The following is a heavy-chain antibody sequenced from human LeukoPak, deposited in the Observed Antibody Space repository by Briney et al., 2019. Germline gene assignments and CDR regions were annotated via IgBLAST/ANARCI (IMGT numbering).Heavy chain of an antibody. CDR2: IYYSGST. Sequence: PSETLSLTCTVSGGSISSYYWSWIRQPPGKGLEWIGYIYYSGSTNYNPSLKSRVTISVDTSKNQFSLKLSSVTAADTAVYYCARTPRPYYYYGMDVWGQGTTVTVSS. CDR3: ARTPRPYYYYGMDV. V-gene: IGHV4-59*01. CDR1: GGSISSYY. J-gene: IGHJ6*02.